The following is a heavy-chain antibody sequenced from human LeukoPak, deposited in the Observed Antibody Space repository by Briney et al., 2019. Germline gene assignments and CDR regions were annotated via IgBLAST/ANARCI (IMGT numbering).Heavy chain of an antibody. CDR1: GFTFSDYY. J-gene: IGHJ4*02. D-gene: IGHD2-8*01. Sequence: GASLRLSCAASGFTFSDYYLSWIRQAPGKGLEWVSYISSSGSTIYYADSVKGRFTISRDDAKNSLYLQVNSLRADDTAVYYCARDRMGPFDYWGQGTPLTVSS. V-gene: IGHV3-11*04. CDR3: ARDRMGPFDY. CDR2: ISSSGSTI.